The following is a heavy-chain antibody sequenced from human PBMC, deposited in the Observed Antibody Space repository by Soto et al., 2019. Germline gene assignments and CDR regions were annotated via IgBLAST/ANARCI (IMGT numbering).Heavy chain of an antibody. V-gene: IGHV1-18*04. D-gene: IGHD3-9*01. Sequence: RASVKVSCKASGYTFTSYGISWVRQAPGQGLEWMGWISAYNGNTNYAQKLQGRVTMTTDTSTSTAYMELRSLRSDDTAVYYCARDAELRYFDYYYYGMDVWGQGTTVTVSS. CDR3: ARDAELRYFDYYYYGMDV. CDR1: GYTFTSYG. CDR2: ISAYNGNT. J-gene: IGHJ6*02.